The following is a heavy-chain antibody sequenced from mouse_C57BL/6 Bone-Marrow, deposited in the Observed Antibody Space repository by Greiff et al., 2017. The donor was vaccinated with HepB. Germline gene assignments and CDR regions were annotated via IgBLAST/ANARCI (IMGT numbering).Heavy chain of an antibody. CDR1: GYTFTDYN. V-gene: IGHV1-22*01. Sequence: VQLQQSGPELVKPGASVKMSCKASGYTFTDYNMHWVKQSHGKSLEWIGYINPNNGGTSYNQKFKGKATLTVNKSSSTAYMELRSLTSEDSAVYYCARTGIYDYAGWAMGYWGQGTSVTVSS. CDR3: ARTGIYDYAGWAMGY. D-gene: IGHD2-4*01. CDR2: INPNNGGT. J-gene: IGHJ4*01.